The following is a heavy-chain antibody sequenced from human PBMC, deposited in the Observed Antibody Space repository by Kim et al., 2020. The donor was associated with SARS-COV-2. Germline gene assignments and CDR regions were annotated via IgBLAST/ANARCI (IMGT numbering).Heavy chain of an antibody. J-gene: IGHJ6*02. CDR2: IRNKVNSYTT. CDR1: GFTFSDHY. D-gene: IGHD1-26*01. CDR3: ARGSSGRQSQYYYGMDV. V-gene: IGHV3-72*01. Sequence: GGSLRLSCAASGFTFSDHYMDWVRQAPGEGLEWVGRIRNKVNSYTTEYAASVKGRFTTSRDDSKNALYLQMDSLKTEDTAVYYCARGSSGRQSQYYYGMDVWGQGTTVTVSS.